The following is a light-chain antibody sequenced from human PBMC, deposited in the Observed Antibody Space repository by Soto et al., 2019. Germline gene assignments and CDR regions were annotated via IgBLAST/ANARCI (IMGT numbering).Light chain of an antibody. Sequence: DIQLTQSPSTLSASVVDGVTITGRASQSIGTWLAWYQQKPGKAPKLLISDVSTLGSGVPSRFSGSGSGTEFSLTISSLQPDDFATYYCQQYDSFSSTFGQGTRLEIK. V-gene: IGKV1-5*01. J-gene: IGKJ5*01. CDR3: QQYDSFSST. CDR1: QSIGTW. CDR2: DVS.